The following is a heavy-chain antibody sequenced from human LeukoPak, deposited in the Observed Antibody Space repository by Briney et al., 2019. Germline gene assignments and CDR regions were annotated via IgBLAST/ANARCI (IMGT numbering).Heavy chain of an antibody. CDR2: IYYSGTT. V-gene: IGHV4-30-4*01. D-gene: IGHD1-26*01. Sequence: SGTLSLTCAVSGGSISSGDYYWSWIRQPPGKGLEWIGYIYYSGTTYYNPSLKSRLTISVDTSKNQFSLKLRSVTAADTAVYYCARSWAGMYYPFYYFDYWGQGTLVSVSS. CDR3: ARSWAGMYYPFYYFDY. CDR1: GGSISSGDYY. J-gene: IGHJ4*02.